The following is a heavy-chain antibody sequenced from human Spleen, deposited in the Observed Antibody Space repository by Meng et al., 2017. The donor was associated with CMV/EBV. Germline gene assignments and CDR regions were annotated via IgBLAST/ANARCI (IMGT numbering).Heavy chain of an antibody. Sequence: GESLKISCAASGFNFSSSAMHWVRRAPGKGLEWVAAISYDGSDKYYADFVEGRFTISRDNSKNTLYFQMNSLRAEDTAVYYCAREEYAFDIWGQGTMVTVSS. CDR3: AREEYAFDI. V-gene: IGHV3-30*04. J-gene: IGHJ3*02. CDR2: ISYDGSDK. CDR1: GFNFSSSA.